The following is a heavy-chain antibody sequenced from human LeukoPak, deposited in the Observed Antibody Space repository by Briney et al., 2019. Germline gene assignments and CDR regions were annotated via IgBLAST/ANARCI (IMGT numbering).Heavy chain of an antibody. D-gene: IGHD4-17*01. CDR3: ARDQGIVGDGDKIPTGPPQNWYFDL. J-gene: IGHJ2*01. V-gene: IGHV1-69*13. Sequence: ASVKVSCKASGGTFSSYAISWVRQAPGQGLEWMGGIIPIFGTANYAQKFQGRVTITADESTSTAYMELSSLRSEDTAVYYCARDQGIVGDGDKIPTGPPQNWYFDLWGRGTLVTVSS. CDR2: IIPIFGTA. CDR1: GGTFSSYA.